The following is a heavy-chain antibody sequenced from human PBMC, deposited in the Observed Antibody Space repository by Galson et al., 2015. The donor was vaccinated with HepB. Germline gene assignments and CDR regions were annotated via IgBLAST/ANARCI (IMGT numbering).Heavy chain of an antibody. CDR3: AKGYCSGGSCSLPDY. CDR2: IWYDGSNE. Sequence: SLRLSCAASGFTFSSYGMHWVRQAPGKGLEWVAVIWYDGSNEDYVDSVMGRFTISRDNSKNTLYLQMNSLRAEDTAVYYCAKGYCSGGSCSLPDYWGQGTLVTVSS. CDR1: GFTFSSYG. V-gene: IGHV3-33*06. J-gene: IGHJ4*02. D-gene: IGHD2-15*01.